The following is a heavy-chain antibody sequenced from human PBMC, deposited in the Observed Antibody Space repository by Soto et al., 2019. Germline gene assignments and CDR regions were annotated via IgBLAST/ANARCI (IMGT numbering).Heavy chain of an antibody. CDR1: GGSFSGYY. CDR2: INHSGST. CDR3: ARYYDSSGYYFDY. J-gene: IGHJ4*02. V-gene: IGHV4-34*01. D-gene: IGHD3-22*01. Sequence: SETLSLTCAVYGGSFSGYYWSWIRQPPGKGLEWIGEINHSGSTNYNPSLKSRVTISVDTSKNQFSLKLSSVTAADTAVYYCARYYDSSGYYFDYWGQGTLVTVSS.